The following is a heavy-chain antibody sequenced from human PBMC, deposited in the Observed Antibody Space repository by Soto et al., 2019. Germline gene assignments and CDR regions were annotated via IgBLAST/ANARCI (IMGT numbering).Heavy chain of an antibody. CDR3: ARLLKQQLLPSVYFDY. CDR2: IYYSGST. D-gene: IGHD6-13*01. Sequence: SETLSLTCTVSGGSISSYYWSWIRQPPGKGLEWIGYIYYSGSTNYNPSLKSRVTISVDKSKNQFSLKLSSVTAADTAVFYCARLLKQQLLPSVYFDYWGQGTLVTVSS. CDR1: GGSISSYY. J-gene: IGHJ4*02. V-gene: IGHV4-59*12.